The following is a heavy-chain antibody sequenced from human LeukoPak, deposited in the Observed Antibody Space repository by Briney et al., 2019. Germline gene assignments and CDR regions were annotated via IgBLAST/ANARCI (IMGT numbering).Heavy chain of an antibody. J-gene: IGHJ6*02. D-gene: IGHD6-13*01. CDR2: IYHSGST. Sequence: KTSETLSLTCAVSGGSISSSNWWSWVRQPPGKGLEWIGEIYHSGSTNYNPSLKSRVTISVDKSKNRFSLKLSSVTAADTAVYYCARDRTAAAAPDPEPGYYYGMDVWGQGTTVTVSS. V-gene: IGHV4-4*02. CDR1: GGSISSSNW. CDR3: ARDRTAAAAPDPEPGYYYGMDV.